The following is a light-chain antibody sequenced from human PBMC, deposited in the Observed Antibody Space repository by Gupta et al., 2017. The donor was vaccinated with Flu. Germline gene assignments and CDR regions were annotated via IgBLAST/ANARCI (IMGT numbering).Light chain of an antibody. Sequence: QSVLTQPPSASGTPGQRVTISCSGSSSNIGSNTVNWYQQLPGTAPKLLIYRNNQRPSGVPDRFSGSKSGTSASLAIXGXQSEDEXDYYCAAWDDSLNGSVFGGGTKVTVL. V-gene: IGLV1-44*01. CDR2: RNN. J-gene: IGLJ3*02. CDR1: SSNIGSNT. CDR3: AAWDDSLNGSV.